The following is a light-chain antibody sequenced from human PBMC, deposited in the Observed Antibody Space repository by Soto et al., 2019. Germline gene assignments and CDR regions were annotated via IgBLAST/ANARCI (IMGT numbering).Light chain of an antibody. J-gene: IGKJ1*01. CDR1: QSISKY. V-gene: IGKV1-5*01. CDR2: DAS. Sequence: DIQMTQSPSTLSVFVGDRVTITCRASQSISKYLGWYQQKPGKAPKLLIYDASILESGVPSRFSGSGSRTEFSLTISSLQADDFTTYYCQQYKSYTSWTFGQGTKVEI. CDR3: QQYKSYTSWT.